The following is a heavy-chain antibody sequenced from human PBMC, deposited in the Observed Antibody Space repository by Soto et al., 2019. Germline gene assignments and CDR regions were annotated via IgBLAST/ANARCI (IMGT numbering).Heavy chain of an antibody. D-gene: IGHD2-15*01. Sequence: QLQLQESGPGLVKPSETLSLTCTVSGGSISSSSYYWGWIRQPPGKGLEWIGSIYYSGSTYYNPSLKSRVNISVDTSKNQFSLKLSSVTAADTAVYYCARLNNCSGGSCYTPGHYYYYMDVWGKGTTVTVSS. V-gene: IGHV4-39*01. CDR1: GGSISSSSYY. CDR2: IYYSGST. J-gene: IGHJ6*03. CDR3: ARLNNCSGGSCYTPGHYYYYMDV.